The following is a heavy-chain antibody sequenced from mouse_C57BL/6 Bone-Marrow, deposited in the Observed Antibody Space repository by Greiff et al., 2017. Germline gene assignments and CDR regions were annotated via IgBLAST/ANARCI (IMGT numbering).Heavy chain of an antibody. CDR1: GFTFSNYW. D-gene: IGHD1-1*01. Sequence: EVQLQESGGGLVQPGGSMKLSCVASGFTFSNYWMNWVRQSPETGLEWVAQLRLKSDNYATHYAESVKGRLTISRDDSKRSVYLQMNNLSAEHTGIYYCTGCSCYYAIDYWGQGTSVTVSS. CDR3: TGCSCYYAIDY. V-gene: IGHV6-3*01. CDR2: LRLKSDNYAT. J-gene: IGHJ4*01.